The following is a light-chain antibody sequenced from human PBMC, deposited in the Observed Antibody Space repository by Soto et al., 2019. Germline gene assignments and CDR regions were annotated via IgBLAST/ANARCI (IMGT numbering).Light chain of an antibody. Sequence: IVLTQSPATLSLSPGERATLSCRASQSVSSFLAWYQQKPGQAPRLLIYESSNRATGVPARFSGSGSGTAFTLTISSLEPEDFAVYCCQQRGSWPHTFGQGTKLAIK. J-gene: IGKJ2*01. CDR3: QQRGSWPHT. CDR1: QSVSSF. V-gene: IGKV3-11*01. CDR2: ESS.